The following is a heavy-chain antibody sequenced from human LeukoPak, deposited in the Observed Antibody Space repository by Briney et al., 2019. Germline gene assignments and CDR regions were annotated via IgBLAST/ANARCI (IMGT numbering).Heavy chain of an antibody. J-gene: IGHJ4*02. CDR1: GDSLIGYY. CDR2: INHRGST. V-gene: IGHV4-34*01. CDR3: ARVNYRSGWTVKKLDY. D-gene: IGHD6-25*01. Sequence: SETLSLTCAVDGDSLIGYYWTWIRQPPGKGLEWIAEINHRGSTSYNPSLKSRITISVDTSKNQFSLKLNSVTAADTAVYYRARVNYRSGWTVKKLDYWGQGTLVTVSS.